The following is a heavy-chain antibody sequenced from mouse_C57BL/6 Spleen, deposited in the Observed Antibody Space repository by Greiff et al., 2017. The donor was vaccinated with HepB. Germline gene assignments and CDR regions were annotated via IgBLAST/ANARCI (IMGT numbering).Heavy chain of an antibody. CDR3: ARSSPYCGSSYGYFDY. CDR1: GYTFTDYY. V-gene: IGHV1-84*01. CDR2: IYPGSGNT. D-gene: IGHD1-1*01. J-gene: IGHJ2*01. Sequence: VQLQQSGPELVKPGASVKISCKASGYTFTDYYINWVKQRPGQGLEWIGWIYPGSGNTKYNEKFKGKATLTVDTSSSTAYMQLSSLTSEDSAVYFCARSSPYCGSSYGYFDYWGQGTTLTVSS.